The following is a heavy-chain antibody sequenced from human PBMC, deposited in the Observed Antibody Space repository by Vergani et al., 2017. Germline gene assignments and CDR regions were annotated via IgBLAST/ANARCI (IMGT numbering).Heavy chain of an antibody. J-gene: IGHJ5*02. CDR2: MNTNSGNT. V-gene: IGHV1-8*01. D-gene: IGHD1-1*01. CDR3: AIGGGVERRFDP. CDR1: GYTFTSYD. Sequence: QVQLVQSGAEVKTPGASVTVSCTASGYTFTSYDINWVRQATGQGLEWMGWMNTNSGNTGYAQKFQGRVTMTMNTSISTAYMELSCLRAEDTAVYDWAIGGGVERRFDPWGQGTLVTVSS.